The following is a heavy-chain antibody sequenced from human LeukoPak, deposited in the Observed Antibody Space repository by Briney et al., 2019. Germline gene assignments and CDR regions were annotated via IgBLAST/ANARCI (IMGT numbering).Heavy chain of an antibody. CDR1: GFTLSYYW. Sequence: GGSLRLSCAASGFTLSYYWMSWVRQAPGKGLEWVANIKQDGSEKYYVDSVKGRFTISRDNAKNSLYLQMNSLKAEDTAVYYCAREVEGIYYFDYWGQGTLVTVSS. CDR3: AREVEGIYYFDY. V-gene: IGHV3-7*01. J-gene: IGHJ4*02. CDR2: IKQDGSEK. D-gene: IGHD3-3*01.